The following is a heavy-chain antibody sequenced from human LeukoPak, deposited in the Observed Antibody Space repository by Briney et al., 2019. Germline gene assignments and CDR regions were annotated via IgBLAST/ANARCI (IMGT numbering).Heavy chain of an antibody. CDR2: IKQDGSEK. D-gene: IGHD4-23*01. J-gene: IGHJ4*02. CDR3: ARDSVEASNYFDY. V-gene: IGHV3-7*01. CDR1: GFTFNNYW. Sequence: GGSLRLSCAASGFTFNNYWMSWVRQAPGKGLEWVANIKQDGSEKYYIDSVKGRFTISRDNAKNSLYLQMNCLRAEDTAVYYCARDSVEASNYFDYWGQGILVTVSS.